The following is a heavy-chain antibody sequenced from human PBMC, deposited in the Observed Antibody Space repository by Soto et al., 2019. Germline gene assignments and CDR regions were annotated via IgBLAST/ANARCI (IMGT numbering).Heavy chain of an antibody. Sequence: QVQLVQSGAEVKRPGSSVKVSCKASGDTFNFYSINWVRQAPGLGLELMGRVNPIVSMSNYAQKFQGRVTMTADKSTSTAYMELSSLRSEATAIYYCASSYGSGYRAFDYWGQGALVTVSS. D-gene: IGHD3-10*01. CDR1: GDTFNFYS. V-gene: IGHV1-69*02. CDR2: VNPIVSMS. CDR3: ASSYGSGYRAFDY. J-gene: IGHJ4*02.